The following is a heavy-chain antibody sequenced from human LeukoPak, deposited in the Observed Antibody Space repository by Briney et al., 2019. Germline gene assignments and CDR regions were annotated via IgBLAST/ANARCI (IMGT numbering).Heavy chain of an antibody. CDR3: ARRPVSDAFDI. J-gene: IGHJ3*02. D-gene: IGHD6-19*01. CDR2: ISSSGSTI. V-gene: IGHV3-48*03. Sequence: PGGSLRLSCAASGFTFSSYEMNWVRQAPGKGLEWVSYISSSGSTIYYADSVKGRFTISRDNAKNSLYLQMNSLRAEDTAVYYCARRPVSDAFDIWGQGTMVTVSS. CDR1: GFTFSSYE.